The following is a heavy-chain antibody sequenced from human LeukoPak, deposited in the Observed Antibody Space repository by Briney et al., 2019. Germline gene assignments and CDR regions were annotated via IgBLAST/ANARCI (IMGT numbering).Heavy chain of an antibody. Sequence: SETLSLTCTVSGGSISSSSYYWGWIRQPPGKGLEWIGSIYYSGSTYYNPSLKSRVTISVDTSKNQFSLKLSSVTAADTAVYYCARVGGSGDYFDYWGQGTLVTVSS. CDR1: GGSISSSSYY. J-gene: IGHJ4*02. V-gene: IGHV4-39*07. CDR2: IYYSGST. D-gene: IGHD3-10*01. CDR3: ARVGGSGDYFDY.